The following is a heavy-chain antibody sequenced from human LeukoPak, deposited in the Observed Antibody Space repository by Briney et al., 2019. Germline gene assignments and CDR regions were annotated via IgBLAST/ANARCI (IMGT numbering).Heavy chain of an antibody. CDR1: GYTFTGYY. CDR3: AIDEKRIRMTTVTTPGGWFNP. CDR2: INPNSGGT. J-gene: IGHJ5*02. Sequence: GASVKVSCKTSGYTFTGYYMHWVRRAPGQGLEWMGWINPNSGGTNYAQKFQGRVTMTRDTSISTAYMELSRLRSDDTAVYYCAIDEKRIRMTTVTTPGGWFNPWGQGTLVTVSS. D-gene: IGHD4-11*01. V-gene: IGHV1-2*02.